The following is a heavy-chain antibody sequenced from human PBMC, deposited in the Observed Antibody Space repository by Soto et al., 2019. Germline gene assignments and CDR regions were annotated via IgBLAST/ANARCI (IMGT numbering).Heavy chain of an antibody. CDR2: ISGSGGST. CDR1: GFTFSSYA. V-gene: IGHV3-23*01. D-gene: IGHD3-22*01. CDR3: VKGTTDSSGYYYPRPHY. Sequence: PGGSLRLSCAASGFTFSSYAMSWVRQAPGKGLEWVSAISGSGGSTYYADSVKGRFTISRDNSKNTLYLQMNSLRAEDTAVYYCVKGTTDSSGYYYPRPHYWGQGTLVTVSS. J-gene: IGHJ4*02.